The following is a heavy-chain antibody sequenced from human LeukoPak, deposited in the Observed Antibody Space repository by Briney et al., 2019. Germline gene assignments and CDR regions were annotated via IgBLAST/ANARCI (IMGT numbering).Heavy chain of an antibody. J-gene: IGHJ3*01. V-gene: IGHV1-2*02. D-gene: IGHD4-17*01. CDR2: INPKRGVT. CDR1: GYTFTDYY. Sequence: ASVKVSCKASGYTFTDYYIHWMRQAPGQGLEWMGWINPKRGVTTYAQKFQGRVTMTRDTSITTAYMELTRLRSDDTTIYYCARERNYGDYGNAFDVWGQGAKVTVSS. CDR3: ARERNYGDYGNAFDV.